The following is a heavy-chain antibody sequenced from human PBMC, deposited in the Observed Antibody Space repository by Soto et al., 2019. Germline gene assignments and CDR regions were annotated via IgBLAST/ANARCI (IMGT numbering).Heavy chain of an antibody. CDR1: GYTFTSYG. V-gene: IGHV1-18*01. D-gene: IGHD3-22*01. CDR2: ISPYNGNT. Sequence: QVQLVQSGVEVKKPGASAKVSCKASGYTFTSYGITWVRQAPGRGLEWMGWISPYNGNTDYAQKFQGRVTMTTDTSTSTAYMELRSLRYEDTAVYYCARDRDGYSDGYYGIDLWGQGTTVTVSS. J-gene: IGHJ6*02. CDR3: ARDRDGYSDGYYGIDL.